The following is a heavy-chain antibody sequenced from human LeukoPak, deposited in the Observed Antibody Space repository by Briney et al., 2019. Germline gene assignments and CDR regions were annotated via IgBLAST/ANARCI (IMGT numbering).Heavy chain of an antibody. J-gene: IGHJ4*02. CDR1: GCSISSGGYY. D-gene: IGHD3-10*01. CDR3: ASIPMVRGVTDY. Sequence: SQTLSLTCTVSGCSISSGGYYWSWIRQPPGKGLEWIGYIYHSGSTYYNPSLKSRVTISVDRSKNQFSLKLSSVTAADTAVYYCASIPMVRGVTDYWGQGTLVTVSS. V-gene: IGHV4-30-2*01. CDR2: IYHSGST.